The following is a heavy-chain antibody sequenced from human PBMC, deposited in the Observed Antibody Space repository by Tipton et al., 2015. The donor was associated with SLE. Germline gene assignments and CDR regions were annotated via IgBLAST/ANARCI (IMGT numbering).Heavy chain of an antibody. CDR2: ISSSSSYI. J-gene: IGHJ4*02. CDR1: GYSISSGYY. D-gene: IGHD3-10*01. V-gene: IGHV3-11*06. CDR3: ARGKDITMVRGVISD. Sequence: LSLTCAVSGYSISSGYYWGWIRQPPGKGLEWVSSISSSSSYIYYADSVKGRFTISRDNAKNSLYLQMNSLRAEDTAVYYCARGKDITMVRGVISDWGQGTLVTVSS.